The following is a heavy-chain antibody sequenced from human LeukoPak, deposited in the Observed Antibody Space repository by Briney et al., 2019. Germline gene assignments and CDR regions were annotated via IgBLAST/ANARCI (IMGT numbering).Heavy chain of an antibody. CDR3: ARAPTTVTTKGLGYYYYYGMDV. Sequence: SETLSFTCAVYGGSFSGYYWSWIRQPPGKGLEWIGEINHSGSTNYNPSLRSRVTISVDTSKNQFSLKLSSVTAADTAVYYCARAPTTVTTKGLGYYYYYGMDVWGKGTTVTVSS. CDR1: GGSFSGYY. CDR2: INHSGST. V-gene: IGHV4-34*01. D-gene: IGHD4-17*01. J-gene: IGHJ6*04.